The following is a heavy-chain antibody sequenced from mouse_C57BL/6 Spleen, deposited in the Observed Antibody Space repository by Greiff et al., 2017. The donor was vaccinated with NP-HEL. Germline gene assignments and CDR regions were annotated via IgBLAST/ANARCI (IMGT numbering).Heavy chain of an antibody. Sequence: EVQRVESGGGLVKPGGSLKLSCAASGFTFSSYAMSWVRQTPEKRLEWVATISDGGSYTYYPDNVKGRFTISRDNAKNNLYLQMSHLKSEDTAMYYCARDQDGSSYPHAMDYWGQGTSVTVSS. CDR2: ISDGGSYT. CDR3: ARDQDGSSYPHAMDY. CDR1: GFTFSSYA. V-gene: IGHV5-4*01. D-gene: IGHD1-1*01. J-gene: IGHJ4*01.